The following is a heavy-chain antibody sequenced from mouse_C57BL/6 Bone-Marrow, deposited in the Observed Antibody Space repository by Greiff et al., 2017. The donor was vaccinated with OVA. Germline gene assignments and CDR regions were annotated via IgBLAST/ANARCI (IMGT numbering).Heavy chain of an antibody. CDR2: IDPSDSYT. D-gene: IGHD4-1*02. Sequence: VQLQQPGAELVKPGASVKLSCKASGYTFTSYWMQWVKQRPGQGLEWIGEIDPSDSYTNYNQKFKGKATLTVDKPSSTAYMQLSSLTSEDSAVYYCARTTGFDYWGQGTTLTVSS. V-gene: IGHV1-50*01. J-gene: IGHJ2*01. CDR3: ARTTGFDY. CDR1: GYTFTSYW.